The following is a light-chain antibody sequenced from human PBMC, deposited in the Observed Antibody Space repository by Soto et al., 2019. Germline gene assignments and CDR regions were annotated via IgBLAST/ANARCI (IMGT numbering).Light chain of an antibody. CDR3: QQYINLPPEDST. CDR1: QTVSSN. CDR2: DAS. Sequence: EIVMTQSPVTLSVSPGERATLSCRASQTVSSNLAWYQQKPGQAPRLLIYDASTRATGIPARFSGSGSGTDFTHTISTLKSEDFAVYDCQQYINLPPEDSTFGPGTKVDIK. J-gene: IGKJ3*01. V-gene: IGKV3-15*01.